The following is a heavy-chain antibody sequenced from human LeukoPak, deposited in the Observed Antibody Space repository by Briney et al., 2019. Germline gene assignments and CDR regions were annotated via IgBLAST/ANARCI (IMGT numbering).Heavy chain of an antibody. CDR1: GGSISGSSYY. CDR3: ARHDGYCSGGSCGWFDP. V-gene: IGHV4-39*01. Sequence: SETLSLTCTVSGGSISGSSYYWGWIRQPPGKGLEWIGSIYYSGSTYYNPPLKSRVTMSVDTYKNQFSLKLSSVTAADTAVYYCARHDGYCSGGSCGWFDPWGQGTLVTVSS. D-gene: IGHD2-15*01. J-gene: IGHJ5*02. CDR2: IYYSGST.